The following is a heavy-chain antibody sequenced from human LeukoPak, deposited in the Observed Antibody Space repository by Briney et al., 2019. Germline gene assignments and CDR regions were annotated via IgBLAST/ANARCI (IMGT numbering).Heavy chain of an antibody. CDR2: TFYSGST. V-gene: IGHV4-31*03. D-gene: IGHD3-10*01. CDR1: GGSINSGGYY. J-gene: IGHJ4*02. Sequence: PSETLSLTCSVSGGSINSGGYYWSWIRQRPGKGLEWIGYTFYSGSTYYNPSLKSRVTISVDSSKHQFSLRLYSVTAADTAVYYCARDPGTMIRGISLWGQGTLVTVSP. CDR3: ARDPGTMIRGISL.